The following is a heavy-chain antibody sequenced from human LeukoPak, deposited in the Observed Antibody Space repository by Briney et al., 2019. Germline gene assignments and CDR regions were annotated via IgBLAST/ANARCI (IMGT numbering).Heavy chain of an antibody. CDR2: IYSGDSDT. CDR3: ARSVSSSWFYFDY. D-gene: IGHD6-13*01. V-gene: IGHV5-51*01. J-gene: IGHJ4*02. CDR1: GYSFISYW. Sequence: LGESLKISCKGSGYSFISYWIGWVRQMPGKGLEWMGIIYSGDSDTRYSPSFQGQVTISADKSIRTAYLQWSSPKASDTAMYYCARSVSSSWFYFDYWGQGTLVTVSS.